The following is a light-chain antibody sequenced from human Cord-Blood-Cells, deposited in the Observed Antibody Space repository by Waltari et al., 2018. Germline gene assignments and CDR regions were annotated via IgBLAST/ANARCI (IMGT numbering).Light chain of an antibody. CDR1: SSDFGGLHY. CDR2: DVS. Sequence: QSALTQPRSVSGAPGQSVLISCTGTSSDFGGLHYDSWYQQHPGQAPKLMIYDVSKRPSGVPDRYAGSKSGNTASLTISGLQAEDEADYYCCSYAGSYTYVYGTGTKVTVL. CDR3: CSYAGSYTYV. V-gene: IGLV2-11*01. J-gene: IGLJ1*01.